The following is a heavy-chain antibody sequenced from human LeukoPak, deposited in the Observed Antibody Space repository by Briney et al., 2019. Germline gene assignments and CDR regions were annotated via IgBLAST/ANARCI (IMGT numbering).Heavy chain of an antibody. CDR2: ISSSSSYI. D-gene: IGHD4-17*01. V-gene: IGHV3-21*01. CDR1: GFTFSSYS. Sequence: PGGSLRLSCAASGFTFSSYSMNWVRQAPGKGLEWVSSISSSSSYIYYADSVKGRFTISRDNAKNSLYLQMNSLRAEDTAVYYCARTYDYGDYEDAFDHWGQATMVTVSS. J-gene: IGHJ3*01. CDR3: ARTYDYGDYEDAFDH.